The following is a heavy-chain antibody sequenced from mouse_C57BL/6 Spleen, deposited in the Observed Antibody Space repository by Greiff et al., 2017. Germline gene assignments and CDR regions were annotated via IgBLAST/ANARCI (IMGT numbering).Heavy chain of an antibody. CDR2: IWGGGST. V-gene: IGHV2-4*01. J-gene: IGHJ4*01. CDR1: GFSLTSYG. Sequence: QVQLQQSGPGLVQPSQSLSITCTVSGFSLTSYGVHWVRQPPGKGLEWLGVIWGGGSTDYNAAFISRLSISKDNSKSQVFFKMNSLQADDTAIYYCAKDRFPRSYAMDYWGKGTSVTVSS. CDR3: AKDRFPRSYAMDY.